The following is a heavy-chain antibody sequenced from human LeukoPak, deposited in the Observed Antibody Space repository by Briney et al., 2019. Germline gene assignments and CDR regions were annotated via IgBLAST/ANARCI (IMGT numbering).Heavy chain of an antibody. V-gene: IGHV3-7*01. Sequence: GALSLSCAASGFTCSYYLMHWVRQAPGKGLEWVANIIEDGGERNYVDSVKGRFTISRDNAGNSLSLQMNSLRVEDTAVYSCVTFKYLPTMVSFWGQGTLVTVSS. CDR2: IIEDGGER. CDR3: VTFKYLPTMVSF. J-gene: IGHJ4*02. CDR1: GFTCSYYL. D-gene: IGHD2-8*01.